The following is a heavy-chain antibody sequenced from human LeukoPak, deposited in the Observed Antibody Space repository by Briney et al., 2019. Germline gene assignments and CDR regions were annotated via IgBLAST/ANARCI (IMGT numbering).Heavy chain of an antibody. Sequence: SETLSLTCTVSGYSISSGYYWGWIRQPPGKGLEWIGSIYHSGSTYYSPSLKSRVTISVDTSKNQFSLKLSSVTAADTAVYYCASQYSSGWYYFDYWGQGALVTVSS. V-gene: IGHV4-38-2*02. CDR2: IYHSGST. CDR1: GYSISSGYY. CDR3: ASQYSSGWYYFDY. J-gene: IGHJ4*02. D-gene: IGHD6-19*01.